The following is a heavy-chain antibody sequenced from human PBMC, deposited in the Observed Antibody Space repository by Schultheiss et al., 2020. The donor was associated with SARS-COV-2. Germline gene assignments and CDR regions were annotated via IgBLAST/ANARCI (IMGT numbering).Heavy chain of an antibody. CDR2: ISSSSSTI. D-gene: IGHD2-15*01. Sequence: GGSLRLSCAASAFTFSSYAMNWVRQAPGKGLEWVSYISSSSSTIYYADSVKGRFTISRDNAKNSLYLQMNSLRDEDTAVYYCASQVVVVVAAAYYYYYGMDVWGQGTTVTVSS. V-gene: IGHV3-48*02. CDR1: AFTFSSYA. CDR3: ASQVVVVVAAAYYYYYGMDV. J-gene: IGHJ6*02.